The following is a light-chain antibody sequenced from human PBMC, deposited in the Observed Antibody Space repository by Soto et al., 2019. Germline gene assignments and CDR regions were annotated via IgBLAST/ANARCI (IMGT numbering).Light chain of an antibody. V-gene: IGKV1-39*01. J-gene: IGKJ1*01. CDR1: QSINYY. Sequence: DSITITCRASQSINYYLNWYQQKVGEPPKLLIYAASSLQSGVPSRFSGSGSGADYTLTSSRRLPEDFASYYLRHTYSILRAIGQGTKVDIK. CDR3: RHTYSILRA. CDR2: AAS.